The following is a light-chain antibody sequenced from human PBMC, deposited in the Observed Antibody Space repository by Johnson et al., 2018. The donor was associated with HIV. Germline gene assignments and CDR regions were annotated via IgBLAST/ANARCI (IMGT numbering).Light chain of an antibody. V-gene: IGLV1-51*01. Sequence: QSVLTQPPSVSAAPGQKVTISCSGSSSNIGNNYVSWYQQLPGTAPKLLIYDNNKRPSGIPDRFSGSRSGTSATLGITGLQTGDEADYYCGTWDSSLSEGVFGTGTTVTVL. CDR3: GTWDSSLSEGV. CDR2: DNN. CDR1: SSNIGNNY. J-gene: IGLJ1*01.